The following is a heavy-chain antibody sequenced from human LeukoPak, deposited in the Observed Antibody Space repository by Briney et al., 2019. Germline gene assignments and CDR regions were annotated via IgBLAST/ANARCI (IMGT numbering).Heavy chain of an antibody. CDR2: ISGSGGST. Sequence: PGGSLRLSCAASGFTFSSYAMSWVRQAPGKGLEWVSAISGSGGSTYYADSVKGRFTISRDNSKNTLYLQMNSLRAEDTAVYYCAKVPDIVVVPAAEDYWGQGTLVTASS. J-gene: IGHJ4*02. V-gene: IGHV3-23*01. D-gene: IGHD2-2*01. CDR1: GFTFSSYA. CDR3: AKVPDIVVVPAAEDY.